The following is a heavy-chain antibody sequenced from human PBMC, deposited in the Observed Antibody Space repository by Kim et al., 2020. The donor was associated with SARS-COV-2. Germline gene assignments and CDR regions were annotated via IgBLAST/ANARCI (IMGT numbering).Heavy chain of an antibody. Sequence: ASVKVSCKASGYTLTSYGISWVRQAPGQGLEWMGWISAYNGNTNYAQKLQGRVTMTTDTSTSTAYMELRSLRSDDTAVYYCARDHDYYDSSGPYGMDVWGQGTTVTVSS. CDR2: ISAYNGNT. D-gene: IGHD3-22*01. V-gene: IGHV1-18*01. CDR3: ARDHDYYDSSGPYGMDV. CDR1: GYTLTSYG. J-gene: IGHJ6*02.